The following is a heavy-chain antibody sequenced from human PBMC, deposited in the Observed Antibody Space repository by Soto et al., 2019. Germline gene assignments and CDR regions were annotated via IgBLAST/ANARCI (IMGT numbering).Heavy chain of an antibody. D-gene: IGHD2-2*01. V-gene: IGHV1-3*01. CDR1: GCTFTSYA. CDR2: INAGNGNT. Sequence: ASVKVSCKASGCTFTSYAMHWVRQAPGQRLEWMGWINAGNGNTKYSQKFQGRVTITRDTSASTAYMELSSLRSEDTAVYYCARVRSSTSWGWFDPWGQGTLVTVSS. J-gene: IGHJ5*02. CDR3: ARVRSSTSWGWFDP.